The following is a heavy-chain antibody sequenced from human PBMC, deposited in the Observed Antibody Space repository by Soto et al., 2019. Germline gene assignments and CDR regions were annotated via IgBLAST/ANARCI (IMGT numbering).Heavy chain of an antibody. CDR3: AKVRGHYYYGMDV. V-gene: IGHV3-23*01. CDR2: ISGSGDAT. D-gene: IGHD3-10*01. Sequence: HPGGSLRLSCVASGFTFNDYDMNWVRQAPGKGLEWVSGISGSGDATYYAGSLKGRFTISRDISKNTLYLQMNSLRAEDTAVYYCAKVRGHYYYGMDVWGQGTTVTVSS. CDR1: GFTFNDYD. J-gene: IGHJ6*02.